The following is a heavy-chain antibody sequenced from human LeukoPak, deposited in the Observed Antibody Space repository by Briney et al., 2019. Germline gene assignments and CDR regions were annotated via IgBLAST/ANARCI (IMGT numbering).Heavy chain of an antibody. Sequence: GGSLRLSCAASGFMFSSNWMSWVRLAPGKGLEWVANIKEDGTETYYVDSVKGRFTISRDNAKNSLYLQMNSLRDEDTAVYYCARLTVVTATRSLDYWGQGTLVTVSS. CDR2: IKEDGTET. J-gene: IGHJ4*02. CDR3: ARLTVVTATRSLDY. CDR1: GFMFSSNW. V-gene: IGHV3-7*01. D-gene: IGHD2-21*02.